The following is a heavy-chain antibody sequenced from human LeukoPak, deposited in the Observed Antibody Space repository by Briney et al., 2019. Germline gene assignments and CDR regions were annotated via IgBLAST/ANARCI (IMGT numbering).Heavy chain of an antibody. CDR1: GFTFTHYG. CDR3: ARDADTSGHFSWFDS. CDR2: VWHDASKE. J-gene: IGHJ5*01. V-gene: IGHV3-33*01. D-gene: IGHD6-19*01. Sequence: GGSLRLSSAASGFTFTHYGMNWVRQSPGKGLEWVAGVWHDASKEYYADSVKGRFTSSRDNSKNTLYLQMDSLRAEGTAVYYCARDADTSGHFSWFDSWGQGTLVIVSS.